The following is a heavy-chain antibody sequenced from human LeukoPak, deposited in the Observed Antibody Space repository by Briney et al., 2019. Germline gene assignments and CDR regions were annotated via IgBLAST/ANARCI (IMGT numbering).Heavy chain of an antibody. CDR2: IYTSGST. D-gene: IGHD3-3*01. V-gene: IGHV4-61*02. J-gene: IGHJ5*02. CDR3: AREYYDFWSGPNWFDP. Sequence: PSETLSLTCTVSGGSISSGSYYWSWIRQPAGKGLEWIGRIYTSGSTNYNPSLKSRVTISVDTSKYQFSLKLSSVTAADTAVYYCAREYYDFWSGPNWFDPWGQGTLVTVSS. CDR1: GGSISSGSYY.